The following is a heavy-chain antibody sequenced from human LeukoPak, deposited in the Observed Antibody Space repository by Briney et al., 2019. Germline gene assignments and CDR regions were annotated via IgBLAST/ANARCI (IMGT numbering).Heavy chain of an antibody. J-gene: IGHJ4*02. Sequence: GGSLRLSCAASGFTFSSYAMSWVRQAPGKGLEWVSSISGSDGTTYYADSVKGRFTISRDNSKNTLYLQMNSLRAEDTAVYYCAKDTRRVVAADVFFRWGQGTLVTVSS. V-gene: IGHV3-23*01. D-gene: IGHD2-15*01. CDR3: AKDTRRVVAADVFFR. CDR2: ISGSDGTT. CDR1: GFTFSSYA.